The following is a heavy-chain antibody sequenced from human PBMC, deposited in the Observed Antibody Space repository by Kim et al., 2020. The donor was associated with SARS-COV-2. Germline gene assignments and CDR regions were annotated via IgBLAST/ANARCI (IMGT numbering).Heavy chain of an antibody. Sequence: YADSVNGRFTISRDNSKNTLYLQMNSLRAEDTAVYYCARGQLLWFGEMHYWGQGTLVTVSS. CDR3: ARGQLLWFGEMHY. J-gene: IGHJ4*02. D-gene: IGHD3-10*01. V-gene: IGHV3-30*01.